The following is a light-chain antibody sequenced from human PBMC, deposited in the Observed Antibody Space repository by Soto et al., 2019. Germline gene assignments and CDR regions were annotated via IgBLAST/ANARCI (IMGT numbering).Light chain of an antibody. V-gene: IGKV1-39*01. Sequence: DTQMTQSPSPLSASVGDRVTITCRASQSISSYLNWYQQKPGKAPKLLIYAASSLQTGVSSRFSGSGSGTDFTLTISNLQPEDFATYYCQQTSSTPTFGGGTKVDIK. J-gene: IGKJ4*01. CDR3: QQTSSTPT. CDR1: QSISSY. CDR2: AAS.